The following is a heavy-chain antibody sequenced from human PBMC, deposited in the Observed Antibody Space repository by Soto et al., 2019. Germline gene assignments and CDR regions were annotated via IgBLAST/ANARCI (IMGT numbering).Heavy chain of an antibody. V-gene: IGHV3-21*01. J-gene: IGHJ5*02. CDR1: GFTFSSYI. Sequence: PGGSLRLSCAASGFTFSSYIMNWVRQSPGKGLEWVSSISNSSSYIYYADSVKGRFTISRDNAKNSLYLQMNSLRAEDTAVYYCAGPAYCRTTGCSKLGWFDTWGQGTLVTVSS. CDR3: AGPAYCRTTGCSKLGWFDT. CDR2: ISNSSSYI. D-gene: IGHD2-2*01.